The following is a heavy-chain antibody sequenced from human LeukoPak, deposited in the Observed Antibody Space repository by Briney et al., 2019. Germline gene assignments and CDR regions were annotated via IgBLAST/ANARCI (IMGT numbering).Heavy chain of an antibody. Sequence: GASVTVSCKASGYTFTSYGISWVRQAPGQGLEWMGWISAYNGNTNYAQKLQGRVTMTTDTSTSTAYMELRSLRSDDTAVYYCARDTGAPNMYRSWNWFDPWGQGTLVTVSS. CDR3: ARDTGAPNMYRSWNWFDP. D-gene: IGHD6-6*01. CDR2: ISAYNGNT. V-gene: IGHV1-18*01. J-gene: IGHJ5*02. CDR1: GYTFTSYG.